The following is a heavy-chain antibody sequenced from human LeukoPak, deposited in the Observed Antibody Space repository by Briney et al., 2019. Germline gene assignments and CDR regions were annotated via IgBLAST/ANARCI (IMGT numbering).Heavy chain of an antibody. CDR3: TREIQLWLAD. J-gene: IGHJ4*02. Sequence: SETLSLTCAVYGGSFSGYYWSWIRQPPGKGLEWIGEINHSGSTNYNPSLKSRVTISVDTSKNQFSLKLSSVTAADTAVYYCTREIQLWLADWGQGTLVTVSS. V-gene: IGHV4-34*01. CDR1: GGSFSGYY. D-gene: IGHD5-18*01. CDR2: INHSGST.